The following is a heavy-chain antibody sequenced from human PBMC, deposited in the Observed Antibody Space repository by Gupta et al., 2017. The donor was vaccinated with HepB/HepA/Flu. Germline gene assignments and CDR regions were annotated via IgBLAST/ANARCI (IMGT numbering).Heavy chain of an antibody. CDR1: GFTFDDYA. Sequence: EVQLVESGGGLVQPGRSLRLSCAASGFTFDDYAMHWFRQAPGKGLEWVSGISWNSGSIGYADSVKGRFTISRDNAKNSLYLQMNSLRAEDTALYYCAKGSYDSSGYYYQSESDKYYFDYWGQGTLVTVSS. V-gene: IGHV3-9*01. D-gene: IGHD3-22*01. CDR2: ISWNSGSI. J-gene: IGHJ4*02. CDR3: AKGSYDSSGYYYQSESDKYYFDY.